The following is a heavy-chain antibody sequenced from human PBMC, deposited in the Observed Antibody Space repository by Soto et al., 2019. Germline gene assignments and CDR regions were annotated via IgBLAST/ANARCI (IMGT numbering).Heavy chain of an antibody. D-gene: IGHD1-26*01. Sequence: SETLSLTCAVSGYSISSSNWWGWIRQPPGKGLEWIGYIYYSGTTYYNPSLKSRVTMSVDTSKNQFSLKLTSVTAVDTAVYYCARSELQGPHDYRGQRTLVPVSS. V-gene: IGHV4-28*01. J-gene: IGHJ4*02. CDR1: GYSISSSNW. CDR3: ARSELQGPHDY. CDR2: IYYSGTT.